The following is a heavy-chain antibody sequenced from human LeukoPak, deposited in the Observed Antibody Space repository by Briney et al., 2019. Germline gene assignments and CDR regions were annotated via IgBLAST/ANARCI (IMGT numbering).Heavy chain of an antibody. V-gene: IGHV3-23*01. CDR1: GFTFSSYA. Sequence: GGSLRLSCAASGFTFSSYAMSWVRQAPGKGLERVSAISGSGGSTYYADSVKGRFTISRDNSKNTLYLQMNSLRAEDTAVYYCAKDRLLYDFWSGYYKVNYYYGMDVWGQGTTVTVSS. CDR3: AKDRLLYDFWSGYYKVNYYYGMDV. J-gene: IGHJ6*02. D-gene: IGHD3-3*01. CDR2: ISGSGGST.